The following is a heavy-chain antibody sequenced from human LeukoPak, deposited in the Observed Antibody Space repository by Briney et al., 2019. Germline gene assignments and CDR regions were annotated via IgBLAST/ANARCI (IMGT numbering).Heavy chain of an antibody. D-gene: IGHD2-2*02. Sequence: SETLSLTCTVSGGSISSSSYYWGWIRQPPGKGLEWIGSIYYSGSTYYNPSLKSRVAISVDTSKNQFSLKLSSVIAADTAVYYCARIYCSSTSCYTGIAAAGIVFWGQGTLVTVSS. CDR2: IYYSGST. V-gene: IGHV4-39*07. CDR3: ARIYCSSTSCYTGIAAAGIVF. J-gene: IGHJ4*02. CDR1: GGSISSSSYY.